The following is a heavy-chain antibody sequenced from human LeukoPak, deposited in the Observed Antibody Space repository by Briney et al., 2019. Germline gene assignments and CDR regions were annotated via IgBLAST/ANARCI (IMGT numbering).Heavy chain of an antibody. CDR1: GYTFTGYY. J-gene: IGHJ5*02. V-gene: IGHV1-2*02. CDR2: INPNSGGT. D-gene: IGHD2-15*01. CDR3: ARALRYCSGGSCSS. Sequence: ASVKVSCKASGYTFTGYYMHWVRQAPGQGLEWMGWINPNSGGTNYAQKFQGRVTMTRDTSISTAYMELSRLRSDDTAVYYCARALRYCSGGSCSSWGQGTLVTVSS.